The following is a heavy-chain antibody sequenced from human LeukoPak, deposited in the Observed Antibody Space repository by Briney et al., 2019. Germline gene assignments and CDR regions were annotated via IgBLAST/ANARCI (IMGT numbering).Heavy chain of an antibody. V-gene: IGHV4-39*01. CDR3: ASRSSYSYGPTDY. D-gene: IGHD5-18*01. J-gene: IGHJ4*02. CDR2: IYYSGST. Sequence: SETLSLTCTVSGGSISSYYWGWIRQPPGKGLEWIGSIYYSGSTYYKPSLKSRVTISVDTSKNQFSLKLSSVTAADTAVYYCASRSSYSYGPTDYWGQGTLVTVSS. CDR1: GGSISSYY.